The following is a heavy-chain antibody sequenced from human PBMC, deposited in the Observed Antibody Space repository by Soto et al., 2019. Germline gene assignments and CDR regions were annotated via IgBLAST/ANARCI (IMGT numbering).Heavy chain of an antibody. Sequence: QVHLVQSGAEVKKPGSSVKVSCKASGGSFSNYIFAWVRQAPGQGLEWMGGTIPMFATAQYAQKLQGRVTMTADESTSTVYMDLTSLTSDATAVYYFARGLFGQEWLVGFDTWGQGTLVTVSS. CDR3: ARGLFGQEWLVGFDT. D-gene: IGHD6-19*01. CDR2: TIPMFATA. V-gene: IGHV1-69*01. J-gene: IGHJ4*02. CDR1: GGSFSNYI.